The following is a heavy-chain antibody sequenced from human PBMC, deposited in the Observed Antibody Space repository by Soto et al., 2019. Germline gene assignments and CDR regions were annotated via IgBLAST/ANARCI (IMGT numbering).Heavy chain of an antibody. D-gene: IGHD6-13*01. CDR3: AERKGSSPVGD. J-gene: IGHJ4*02. CDR2: INHSGSS. Sequence: QVQLQQWGAGLLRPSETLSLTCAVYGGSFSGYFWNWIRQPPGKGLEWIGEINHSGSSNYNPSLKSGVTISLDMPKKQFSLKLNSVAAADTAVYYCAERKGSSPVGDWGKGTLVIVSS. V-gene: IGHV4-34*01. CDR1: GGSFSGYF.